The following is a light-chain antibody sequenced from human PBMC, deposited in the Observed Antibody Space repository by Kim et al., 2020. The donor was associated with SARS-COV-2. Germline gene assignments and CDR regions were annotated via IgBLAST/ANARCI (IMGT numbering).Light chain of an antibody. Sequence: WSPGESATLSIRDSQSVSSYLAWYQQIPGQAPTHLIYDAANRATGIPARFSVSGSGTDFTLTISSLEPEDFALYYCQQRRNWPLTVGGGPKVEIK. V-gene: IGKV3-11*01. J-gene: IGKJ4*01. CDR2: DAA. CDR3: QQRRNWPLT. CDR1: QSVSSY.